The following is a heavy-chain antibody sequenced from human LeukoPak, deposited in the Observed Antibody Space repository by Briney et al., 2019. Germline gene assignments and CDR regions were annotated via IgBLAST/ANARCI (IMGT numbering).Heavy chain of an antibody. V-gene: IGHV4-39*07. D-gene: IGHD5-12*01. CDR1: GGSISSSSYY. Sequence: SETLSLTCTVSGGSISSSSYYWGWIRQPPGKGLEWIGSIYYSGSTYYNPSLKSRVTISVDTSKNQFSLKLSSVTAADTAVYYCARDHYPDFLMDVDIVAKINWFDPWGQGTLVTVSS. CDR2: IYYSGST. J-gene: IGHJ5*02. CDR3: ARDHYPDFLMDVDIVAKINWFDP.